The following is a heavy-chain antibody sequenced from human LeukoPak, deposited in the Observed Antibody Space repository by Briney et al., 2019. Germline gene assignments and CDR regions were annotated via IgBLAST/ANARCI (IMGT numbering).Heavy chain of an antibody. Sequence: SLRPSCAASGFTFTSNSMHCVRHPPRKGLEYDSAILRNGGSTNYANSVKGRLTISRDKSTSTLYLQMGRLRAEDMAVYYCVCGIPLSYYGMDGWGQGSTVTVSS. CDR1: GFTFTSNS. J-gene: IGHJ6*01. CDR3: VCGIPLSYYGMDG. V-gene: IGHV3-64*01. CDR2: ILRNGGST. D-gene: IGHD6-25*01.